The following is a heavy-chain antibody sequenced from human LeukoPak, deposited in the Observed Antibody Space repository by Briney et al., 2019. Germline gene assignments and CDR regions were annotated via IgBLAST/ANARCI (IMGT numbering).Heavy chain of an antibody. D-gene: IGHD3-9*01. CDR2: IYYSGST. V-gene: IGHV4-59*08. J-gene: IGHJ3*02. Sequence: SESLSLTCTVSGCSISSYYWSWIRQPPGKGLEWIGYIYYSGSTNYNPSLKSRVTISVDTSKNQFSLKLNSVTAADTAVYYCARHGYDIGAGLIWGQGTMVTVSS. CDR3: ARHGYDIGAGLI. CDR1: GCSISSYY.